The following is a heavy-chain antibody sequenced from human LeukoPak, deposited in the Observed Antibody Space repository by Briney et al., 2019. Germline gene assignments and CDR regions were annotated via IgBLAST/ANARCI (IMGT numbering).Heavy chain of an antibody. J-gene: IGHJ4*02. D-gene: IGHD3-22*01. CDR2: ISGYDGNT. V-gene: IGHV1-18*01. CDR3: AREYYYDSSGYYDY. CDR1: GYTFTTYG. Sequence: GASVKVSCKASGYTFTTYGVSWVRQAPGQGLEWMGWISGYDGNTNYAQKLRGRVTMTTNTSTSTAYMDLRSLRSDDTAVYYCAREYYYDSSGYYDYWGQGTLVTVSS.